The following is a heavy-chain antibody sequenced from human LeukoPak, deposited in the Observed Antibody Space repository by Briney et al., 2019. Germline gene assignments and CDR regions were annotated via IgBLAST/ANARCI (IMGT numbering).Heavy chain of an antibody. D-gene: IGHD1-14*01. CDR1: GGPFSGYY. CDR2: INHSGST. V-gene: IGHV4-34*01. Sequence: SETLSPICAAYGGPFSGYYWSWIRRPPGKGLEWIGEINHSGSTNYNRSLKNRLTISVDTSKNQCSLKLSSVTAADTAVYYCAGLIRPGWFVPWGQGTLVTVSS. J-gene: IGHJ5*02. CDR3: AGLIRPGWFVP.